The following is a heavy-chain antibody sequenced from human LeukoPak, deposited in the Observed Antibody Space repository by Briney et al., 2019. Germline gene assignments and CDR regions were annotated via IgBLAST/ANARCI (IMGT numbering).Heavy chain of an antibody. CDR2: IRYDGSDK. J-gene: IGHJ4*02. Sequence: PGGSLRLSCATSGYLLSSYGIQWVRQSPGKGGEWGAFIRYDGSDKYYADSVKGRFTISRDNSKNKLYLQMNSLRAEDTAVYYCAKDVWEVGSTSEFDHWGQGTPVTVSS. V-gene: IGHV3-30*02. CDR1: GYLLSSYG. CDR3: AKDVWEVGSTSEFDH. D-gene: IGHD1-26*01.